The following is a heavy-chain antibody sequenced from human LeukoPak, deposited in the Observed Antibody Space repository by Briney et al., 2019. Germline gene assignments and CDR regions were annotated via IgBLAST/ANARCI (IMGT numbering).Heavy chain of an antibody. J-gene: IGHJ4*02. V-gene: IGHV3-21*06. CDR3: ARGTIGGNPASAY. Sequence: GGSLRLSCAASGFTFSTYEMNWVRQAPGKGLEWVSSIGTDGYSYSAVSVKGRFTISRDNAKSTLYLQMDSLTVEDTALYYCARGTIGGNPASAYWGQGTLVTVSS. CDR2: IGTDGYS. D-gene: IGHD4-23*01. CDR1: GFTFSTYE.